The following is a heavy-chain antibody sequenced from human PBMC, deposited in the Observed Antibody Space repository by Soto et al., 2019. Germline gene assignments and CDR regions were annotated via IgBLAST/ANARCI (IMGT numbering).Heavy chain of an antibody. J-gene: IGHJ4*02. CDR2: IYYSGST. Sequence: SETLSLTCTVSGGSISSYYCSWIRQPPGKGLEWIGYIYYSGSTNYNPSLKSRVTISVDTSKNQFSLKLSSVTAADTAVYYCAREGAAAGNYFDYWGQGTLVTAPQ. V-gene: IGHV4-59*01. CDR3: AREGAAAGNYFDY. D-gene: IGHD6-13*01. CDR1: GGSISSYY.